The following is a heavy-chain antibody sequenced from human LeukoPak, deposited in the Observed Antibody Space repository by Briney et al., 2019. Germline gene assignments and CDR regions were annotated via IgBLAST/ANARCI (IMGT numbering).Heavy chain of an antibody. CDR3: ARTSGSSTGVAFDI. J-gene: IGHJ3*02. CDR2: IYHSGST. D-gene: IGHD1-26*01. V-gene: IGHV4-4*02. CDR1: GGSISSSNW. Sequence: GTLSLTCAVSGGSISSSNWWSWVRQPPGKGLEWIGEIYHSGSTNYNPSLKSRVTISVDKSKNQFSLKLSSVTAADTAVYYCARTSGSSTGVAFDIWGQGTMVTVSS.